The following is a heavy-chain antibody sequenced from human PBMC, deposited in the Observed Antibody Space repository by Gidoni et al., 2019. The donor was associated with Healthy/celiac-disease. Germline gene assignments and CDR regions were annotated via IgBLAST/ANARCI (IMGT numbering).Heavy chain of an antibody. CDR2: ISYDGSNK. D-gene: IGHD3-9*01. V-gene: IGHV3-30*04. Sequence: QVQLVESGGGVVQHGRSLRLSCAASGFTFSSYARHWVRQAPGKGLEWVAVISYDGSNKYYADSVKGRFTISRDNSKNTLYLQMNSLRAEDTAVYYCARDLDILTGYTYAFDIWGQGTMVTVSS. CDR3: ARDLDILTGYTYAFDI. J-gene: IGHJ3*02. CDR1: GFTFSSYA.